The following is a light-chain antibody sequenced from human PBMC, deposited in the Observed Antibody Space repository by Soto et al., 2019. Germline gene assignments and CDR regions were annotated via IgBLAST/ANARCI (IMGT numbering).Light chain of an antibody. CDR3: SSYTSSSRR. CDR1: SSDAGGYNY. Sequence: QSALTQPASVSGSPGQSITISCTGTSSDAGGYNYVSWYQQHPGKAPKLMIYDVSNRPSGVSNRFSGSKSGNTASLTISGLQAEDEADYYCSSYTSSSRRFGGGTKVTVL. CDR2: DVS. V-gene: IGLV2-14*01. J-gene: IGLJ2*01.